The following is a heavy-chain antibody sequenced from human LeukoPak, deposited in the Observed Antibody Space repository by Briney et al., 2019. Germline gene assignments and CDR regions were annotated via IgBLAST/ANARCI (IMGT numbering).Heavy chain of an antibody. V-gene: IGHV4-39*07. CDR2: IYYSGST. CDR1: GGSISSSSYY. CDR3: ARVPRRYYYYMDV. J-gene: IGHJ6*03. Sequence: SETLSLTCTVSGGSISSSSYYWGWIRQPPGKGLEWIGSIYYSGSTYYNPSLKSRVTISVDTSKNQFSLKLSSVTAADTAVYYCARVPRRYYYYMDVWGKGTTVTVSS.